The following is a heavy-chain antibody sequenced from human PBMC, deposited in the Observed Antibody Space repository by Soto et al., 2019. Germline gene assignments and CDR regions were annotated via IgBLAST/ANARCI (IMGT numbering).Heavy chain of an antibody. D-gene: IGHD2-2*01. J-gene: IGHJ6*03. CDR2: ISSSSTI. Sequence: GGSLRLSCAASGFTFSSYSMNWVRQAPGKGLEWVSYISSSSTIYYADSVKGRFTISRDNAKNSLYLQMNSLRAEDTAVYYCASAKYCSSTSCYRYYYMDVWGKGTTVTVSS. CDR3: ASAKYCSSTSCYRYYYMDV. V-gene: IGHV3-48*01. CDR1: GFTFSSYS.